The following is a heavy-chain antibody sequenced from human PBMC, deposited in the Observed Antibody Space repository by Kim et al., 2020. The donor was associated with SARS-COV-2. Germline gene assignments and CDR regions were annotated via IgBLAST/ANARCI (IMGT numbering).Heavy chain of an antibody. CDR3: ATPDLNLTYYYGSGSPIIRIYYYGMDV. D-gene: IGHD3-10*01. CDR1: GYTLTELS. J-gene: IGHJ6*02. Sequence: ASVKVSCKVSGYTLTELSMHWVRQAPGKGLEWMGGFDPEDGETIYAQKFQGRVTMTEDTSTDTAYMELSSLRSEDTAVYYCATPDLNLTYYYGSGSPIIRIYYYGMDVWGQGTTVTVSS. CDR2: FDPEDGET. V-gene: IGHV1-24*01.